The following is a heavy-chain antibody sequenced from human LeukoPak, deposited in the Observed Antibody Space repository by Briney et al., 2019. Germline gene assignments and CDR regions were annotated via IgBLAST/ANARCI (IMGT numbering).Heavy chain of an antibody. CDR2: ISGSGGST. J-gene: IGHJ6*02. CDR3: AKVVPGGRYYYYYYGMDV. Sequence: GGSLRLSCAASGFTFSSYAMSWVRQAPGKGLEWVSAISGSGGSTYYADSVKGRFTISRDNSKNTPYLQMNSLRAEDTAVYYCAKVVPGGRYYYYYYGMDVWGQGTTVTVSS. D-gene: IGHD2-15*01. V-gene: IGHV3-23*01. CDR1: GFTFSSYA.